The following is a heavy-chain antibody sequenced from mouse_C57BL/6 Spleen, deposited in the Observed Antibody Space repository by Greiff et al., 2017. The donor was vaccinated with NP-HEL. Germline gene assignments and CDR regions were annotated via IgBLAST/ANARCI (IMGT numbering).Heavy chain of an antibody. D-gene: IGHD1-1*01. J-gene: IGHJ2*01. Sequence: QVQLQQSGAELAKPGASVKLSCKASGYTFTSYWMHWVKQRPGQGLEWIGYINPSSGYTKSNQKFKDKATLTADKSSSTAYMQLSSLTSEESAVYYCARTLITTVVADYWGKGTTLTVAS. CDR1: GYTFTSYW. CDR3: ARTLITTVVADY. CDR2: INPSSGYT. V-gene: IGHV1-7*01.